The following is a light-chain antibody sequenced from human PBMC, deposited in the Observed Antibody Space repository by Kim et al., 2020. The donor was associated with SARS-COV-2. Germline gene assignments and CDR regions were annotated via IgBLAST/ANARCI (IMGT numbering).Light chain of an antibody. J-gene: IGLJ2*01. CDR1: NLGDKF. Sequence: GSPGQTASITCSGDNLGDKFVCWFQEKSGQSPVLVIYQNRKRPTGIPERFSGSNSGDTATLTIGGTQAMDEAHYYCQAWDSNVVIFGGGTKLTVL. V-gene: IGLV3-1*01. CDR2: QNR. CDR3: QAWDSNVVI.